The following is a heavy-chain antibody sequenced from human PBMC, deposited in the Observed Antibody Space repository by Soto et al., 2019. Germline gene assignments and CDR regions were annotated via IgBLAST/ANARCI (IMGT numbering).Heavy chain of an antibody. CDR2: INHSGST. J-gene: IGHJ3*02. Sequence: QVQLQQWGAGLLKPSETLSLTCAVYGGSFSGYYWSWIRQPPGKGLEWIGEINHSGSTNYNPSLKGRVTISVDTPKNQFSLNLSSVAAADTAVYCCARGDAMFGVVIGCSAFDIWGQGTMVTGSA. CDR1: GGSFSGYY. D-gene: IGHD3-3*01. CDR3: ARGDAMFGVVIGCSAFDI. V-gene: IGHV4-34*01.